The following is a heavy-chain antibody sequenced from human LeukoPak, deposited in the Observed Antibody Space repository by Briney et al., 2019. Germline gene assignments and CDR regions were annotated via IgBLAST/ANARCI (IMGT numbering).Heavy chain of an antibody. CDR2: IPYDDSSK. CDR3: ARDSVYAFHI. Sequence: PGGSLRLSCAASGFTFSSYAMSWVRQTPGKGLEWVAYIPYDDSSKNCADSVKGRFTISRDNSRNTLFLQMNSLRAEDTAVYYCARDSVYAFHIWGHGTMVTVSS. CDR1: GFTFSSYA. V-gene: IGHV3-30*02. J-gene: IGHJ3*02.